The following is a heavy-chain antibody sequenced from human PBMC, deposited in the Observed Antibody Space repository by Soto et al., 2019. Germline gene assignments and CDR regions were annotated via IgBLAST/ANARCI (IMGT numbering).Heavy chain of an antibody. V-gene: IGHV1-18*04. CDR3: ASGMVTNSSDASFDV. CDR1: GYTFTTYG. D-gene: IGHD4-4*01. Sequence: QIQLVQSGDEVKMPGASVRVSCKASGYTFTTYGFNWVRQAPGQGLEWMGWISAYSGNTNYAQKFQVRVRMTIDTPTSTAYMDRTSLTFIDTAVYYCASGMVTNSSDASFDVWGQGTIVTV. J-gene: IGHJ3*01. CDR2: ISAYSGNT.